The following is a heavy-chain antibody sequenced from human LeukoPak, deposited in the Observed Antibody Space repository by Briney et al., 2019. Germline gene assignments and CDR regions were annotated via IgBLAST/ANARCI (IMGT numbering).Heavy chain of an antibody. V-gene: IGHV1-69*04. J-gene: IGHJ4*02. CDR1: GRTFSSYA. CDR2: IIPIFGIA. Sequence: ASVKVSCKASGRTFSSYAISWVRQAPGQGLEWMGRIIPIFGIANYAQKFQGRVTITADKSTSTAYMELSSLRSEDTAVYYCARDPDDSSGYYYDNFDYWGQGTLVTVSS. D-gene: IGHD3-22*01. CDR3: ARDPDDSSGYYYDNFDY.